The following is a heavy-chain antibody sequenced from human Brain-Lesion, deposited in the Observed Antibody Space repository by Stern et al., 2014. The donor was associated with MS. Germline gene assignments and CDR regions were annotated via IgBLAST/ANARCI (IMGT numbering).Heavy chain of an antibody. V-gene: IGHV4-39*01. D-gene: IGHD1-26*01. Sequence: QLQLQESGPGLVKPSETLSLTCTVSGGSISSSTYYWAWIRQPPGKGLEWIGNIYYSGFTSYNASLKSRVTISVDMSKNQFSLKLSSVTAADTAIYYCARHDSVPRPSQLYSARDRGPGYFDYWGQGTLVTVSS. J-gene: IGHJ4*02. CDR1: GGSISSSTYY. CDR2: IYYSGFT. CDR3: ARHDSVPRPSQLYSARDRGPGYFDY.